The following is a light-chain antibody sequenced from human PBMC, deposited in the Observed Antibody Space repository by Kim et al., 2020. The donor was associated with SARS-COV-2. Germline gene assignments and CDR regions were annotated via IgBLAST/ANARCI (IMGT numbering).Light chain of an antibody. J-gene: IGLJ3*02. V-gene: IGLV1-40*01. Sequence: QTGTISCSGSSSNIGARYDVHWYQQLPGTAPKVLIYGNNNRPSGVPDRFSGSKSGTSASLAITGLQAEDAADYYCQSYDSSLSGWVFGGGTQLTVL. CDR3: QSYDSSLSGWV. CDR2: GNN. CDR1: SSNIGARYD.